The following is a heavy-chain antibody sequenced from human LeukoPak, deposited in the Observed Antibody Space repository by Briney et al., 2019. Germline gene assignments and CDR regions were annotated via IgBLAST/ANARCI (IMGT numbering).Heavy chain of an antibody. CDR2: IYYSGST. V-gene: IGHV4-59*01. J-gene: IGHJ5*02. D-gene: IGHD6-19*01. Sequence: SETLSLTCTVSGVSISSYYWSWIRQPPGKGLEWIGYIYYSGSTNYNPSLKSRVTISVDTSKNQFSLKLSSVIAADTAVYYCARVRRAVAVLLYYYWFDPWGQGTLVTVSS. CDR3: ARVRRAVAVLLYYYWFDP. CDR1: GVSISSYY.